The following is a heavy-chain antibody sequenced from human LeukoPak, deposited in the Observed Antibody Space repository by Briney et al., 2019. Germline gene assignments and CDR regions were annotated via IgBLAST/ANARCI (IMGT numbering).Heavy chain of an antibody. CDR1: GYTFTSYG. CDR2: ISAYIGNT. Sequence: ASVKVSCKASGYTFTSYGISWVRQAPGQGLEWMGWISAYIGNTNYAQKLQGRVTMTTDTSTSTAYMELRSLRSDDTAVYYCAELRFGEDGHYGMDVWGQGTTVTVSS. CDR3: AELRFGEDGHYGMDV. D-gene: IGHD3-10*01. J-gene: IGHJ6*02. V-gene: IGHV1-18*01.